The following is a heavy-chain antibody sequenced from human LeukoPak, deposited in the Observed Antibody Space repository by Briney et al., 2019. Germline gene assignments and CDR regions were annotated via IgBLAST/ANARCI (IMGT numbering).Heavy chain of an antibody. J-gene: IGHJ4*02. CDR1: GGTFSDYA. Sequence: GSSVKVSCTASGGTFSDYAVSWVRQAPGQGLEWVGGIIPISGAANYAQKFQDRVRFTTDESTSTASMELFNLRSTDSAVYYCARGAPYCNNTNCIRGFDYWGQGTLVTVSS. CDR2: IIPISGAA. D-gene: IGHD2-2*01. V-gene: IGHV1-69*05. CDR3: ARGAPYCNNTNCIRGFDY.